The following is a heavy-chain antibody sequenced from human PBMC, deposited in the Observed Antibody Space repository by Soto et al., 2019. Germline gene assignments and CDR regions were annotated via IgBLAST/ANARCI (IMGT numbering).Heavy chain of an antibody. J-gene: IGHJ5*02. D-gene: IGHD3-3*01. V-gene: IGHV4-39*01. Sequence: PSETLSLTCTGPGGSISSSRYYSGWIRQPPGKGLEWIGSIYYSGSTYYNPALKSRVTISVDTSKNQFSLKLSSVTAADTAVYYCARATDSITIFGVVIGGGFDPWGQGTLVTVSS. CDR1: GGSISSSRYY. CDR2: IYYSGST. CDR3: ARATDSITIFGVVIGGGFDP.